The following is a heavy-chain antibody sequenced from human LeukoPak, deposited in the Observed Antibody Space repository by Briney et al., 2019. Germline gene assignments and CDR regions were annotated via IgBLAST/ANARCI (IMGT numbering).Heavy chain of an antibody. CDR3: ARGGYDFWSGYYWFDP. D-gene: IGHD3-3*01. J-gene: IGHJ5*02. V-gene: IGHV1-46*01. Sequence: ASVKVSCKASGYTFTSYYMHWVRQAAGQGLEWMGIINPSGGSTSYAQKFQGRVTMTRDTSTSTVYMELSSLRSEDTAVYYCARGGYDFWSGYYWFDPWGQGTLVTVSS. CDR1: GYTFTSYY. CDR2: INPSGGST.